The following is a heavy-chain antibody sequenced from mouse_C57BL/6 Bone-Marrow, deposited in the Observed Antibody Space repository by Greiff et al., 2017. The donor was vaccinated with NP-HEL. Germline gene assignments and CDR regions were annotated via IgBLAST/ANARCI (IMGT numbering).Heavy chain of an antibody. Sequence: EVQLVESGGGLVKPGGSLKLSCAASGFTFSSYAMSWVRQTPEKRLEWVATISDGGSYTYYPDNVQGRFTISRDNAKNNLYLQMSHLKSEDTAMYYCARDHGSNYESAMDYWGQGTSVTVSS. V-gene: IGHV5-4*01. D-gene: IGHD1-1*01. CDR3: ARDHGSNYESAMDY. CDR2: ISDGGSYT. J-gene: IGHJ4*01. CDR1: GFTFSSYA.